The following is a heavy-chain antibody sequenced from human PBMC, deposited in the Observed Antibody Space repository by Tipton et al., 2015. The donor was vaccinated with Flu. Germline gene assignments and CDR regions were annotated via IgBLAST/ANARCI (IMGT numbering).Heavy chain of an antibody. CDR3: ARDLGSSGSFDY. D-gene: IGHD6-13*01. CDR1: GGSISSYY. J-gene: IGHJ4*02. V-gene: IGHV4-59*01. CDR2: LYYSGST. Sequence: TLSLTCTVSGGSISSYYWSWIRQPPGKGLEWIGYLYYSGSTNYNPSLKSRVTISVDTSKNQFSLKLSSVTAADTAVYYCARDLGSSGSFDYWGQGTLVTVSS.